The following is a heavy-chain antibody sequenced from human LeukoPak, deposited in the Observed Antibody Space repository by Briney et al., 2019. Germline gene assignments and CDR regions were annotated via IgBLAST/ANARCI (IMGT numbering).Heavy chain of an antibody. D-gene: IGHD2-15*01. CDR1: RFTFNTYA. V-gene: IGHV3-23*01. CDR2: ISGNGDIT. Sequence: GGSLRLSCAASRFTFNTYAVNWVRQAPGKGLEWVSAISGNGDITYYADSVRGRFTISRDNSKNTLYLQMNSLRAEDTVVYYCARVKRDCSGGSCYSYDYWGQGTLVTVSS. CDR3: ARVKRDCSGGSCYSYDY. J-gene: IGHJ4*02.